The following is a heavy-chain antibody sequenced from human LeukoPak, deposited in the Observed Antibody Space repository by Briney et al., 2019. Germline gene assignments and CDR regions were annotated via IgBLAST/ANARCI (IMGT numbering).Heavy chain of an antibody. Sequence: GGSLRLSCAASGFTFSSYAMSWVRQAPGKGLEWVSAISGSDGSTYYADSVKGRFTISRDNSKNTLYLQMNSLRAEDTAVYYCAKGLFYYDSSGYSLDYWGQGTLVTVSS. V-gene: IGHV3-23*01. CDR2: ISGSDGST. J-gene: IGHJ4*02. CDR1: GFTFSSYA. D-gene: IGHD3-22*01. CDR3: AKGLFYYDSSGYSLDY.